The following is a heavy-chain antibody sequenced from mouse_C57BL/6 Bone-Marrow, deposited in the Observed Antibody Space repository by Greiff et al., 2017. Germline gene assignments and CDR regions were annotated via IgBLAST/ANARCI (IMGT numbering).Heavy chain of an antibody. CDR3: ARLPITTVVATDY. V-gene: IGHV1-81*01. Sequence: QVQLQQSGAELARPGASVKLSCKASGYTFTSYGISWVKQRTGQGLEWIGEISPRSGNTYYNEKFKGKATLTADKSSSTAYMELRSLTAEDSAVYFCARLPITTVVATDYWGQGTTLTVSS. D-gene: IGHD1-1*01. CDR1: GYTFTSYG. J-gene: IGHJ2*01. CDR2: ISPRSGNT.